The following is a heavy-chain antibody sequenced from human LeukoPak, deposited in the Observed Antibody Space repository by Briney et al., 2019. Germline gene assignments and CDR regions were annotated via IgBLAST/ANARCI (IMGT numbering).Heavy chain of an antibody. CDR3: AELGITMIGGV. J-gene: IGHJ6*04. Sequence: GGSPRLSCAASGFTFSSYGMHWVRQAPGKGLEWVSYISSSGSTIYYADSVKGRFTISRDNAKNSLYLQMNSLRAEDTAVYYCAELGITMIGGVWGKGTTVTISS. CDR1: GFTFSSYG. D-gene: IGHD3-10*02. V-gene: IGHV3-48*04. CDR2: ISSSGSTI.